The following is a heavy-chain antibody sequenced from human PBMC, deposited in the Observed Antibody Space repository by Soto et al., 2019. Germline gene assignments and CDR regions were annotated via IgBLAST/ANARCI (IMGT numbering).Heavy chain of an antibody. V-gene: IGHV4-59*12. D-gene: IGHD3-10*01. CDR2: VSYSGTT. CDR1: GDSIGSYY. CDR3: AREVRGVMFVPRHVWNDNWFDP. J-gene: IGHJ5*02. Sequence: SETLSLTCTVSGDSIGSYYWTWIRQPPGKGLEWIGDVSYSGTTNYNPSLKSRVTMSVDTSKNQFSLRLSSVTAADTAVYYCAREVRGVMFVPRHVWNDNWFDPWGQGTLVTVSS.